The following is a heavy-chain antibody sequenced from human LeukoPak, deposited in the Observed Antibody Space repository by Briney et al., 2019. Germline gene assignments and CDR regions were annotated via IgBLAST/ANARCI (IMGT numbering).Heavy chain of an antibody. CDR3: ARERRFGDLLLFDY. Sequence: ASVKVSCKASGYTFTGYHIHWVRQAPGQGLEWMGRINPNSGDTNYPQNFQGRVTMTRDTSGSTSNMELSRLRSDDTAVYYCARERRFGDLLLFDYWGLGTLVTVSS. CDR1: GYTFTGYH. J-gene: IGHJ4*02. D-gene: IGHD3-10*01. V-gene: IGHV1-2*06. CDR2: INPNSGDT.